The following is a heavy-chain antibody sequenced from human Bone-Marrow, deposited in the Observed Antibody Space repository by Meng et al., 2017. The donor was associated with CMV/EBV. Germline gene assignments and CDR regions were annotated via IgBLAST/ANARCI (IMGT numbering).Heavy chain of an antibody. CDR3: TRRIVATTRNIASDY. J-gene: IGHJ4*02. V-gene: IGHV3-73*01. CDR1: LTFSGCG. Sequence: LTFSGCGKQWDRQASGKGLEWVGRIRSKANSYATAYAASVKGRFTISRDDSKNTAYLQMNSLKTEDTAVYYCTRRIVATTRNIASDYWGQGTLVTVSS. CDR2: IRSKANSYAT. D-gene: IGHD5-12*01.